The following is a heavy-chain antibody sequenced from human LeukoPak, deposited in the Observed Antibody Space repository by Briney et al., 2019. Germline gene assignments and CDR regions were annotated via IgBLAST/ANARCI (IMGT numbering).Heavy chain of an antibody. CDR1: GYTFTSYD. Sequence: ASVKVSCKASGYTFTSYDINWVRQATGQGLEWMGWMNPNSGNTGYAQKFQGRVTITRNTSISTAYMELSSLRSEDTAMYYCARRKYYYDNSGYYFDYWGQGTLVTVSS. CDR2: MNPNSGNT. V-gene: IGHV1-8*03. J-gene: IGHJ4*02. D-gene: IGHD3-22*01. CDR3: ARRKYYYDNSGYYFDY.